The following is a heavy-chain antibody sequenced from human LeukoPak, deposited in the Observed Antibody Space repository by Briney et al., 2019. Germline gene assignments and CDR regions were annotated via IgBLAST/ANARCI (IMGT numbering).Heavy chain of an antibody. CDR2: ISSGSSYI. J-gene: IGHJ3*02. CDR1: GSTFSRHS. CDR3: ARGGLNYADASDI. V-gene: IGHV3-21*01. Sequence: GGSLRLSCAASGSTFSRHSMNWVRQAPGKGLEWVSYISSGSSYIYYADSVKGRFTISGDNAENSLYLQMNSLRGEDTAVYYCARGGLNYADASDIWGQGTMVTVSS. D-gene: IGHD4-11*01.